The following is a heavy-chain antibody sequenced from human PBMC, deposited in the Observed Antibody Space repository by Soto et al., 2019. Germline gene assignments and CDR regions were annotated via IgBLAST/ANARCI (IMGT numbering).Heavy chain of an antibody. CDR2: IYPGDSDT. D-gene: IGHD6-6*01. Sequence: GESLKISCKGSGYSFTSYWIGWVRQMPGKGLEWMGIIYPGDSDTRYSPSFQGQVTISADKSISTAYLQWSSLKASDTAMYYCARIEGIAARPQVFEIWGQGTMVIVSS. CDR3: ARIEGIAARPQVFEI. V-gene: IGHV5-51*01. CDR1: GYSFTSYW. J-gene: IGHJ3*02.